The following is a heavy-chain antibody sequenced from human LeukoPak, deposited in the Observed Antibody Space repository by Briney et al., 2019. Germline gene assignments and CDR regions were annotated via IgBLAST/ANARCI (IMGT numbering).Heavy chain of an antibody. CDR3: ATNRAGNYDRPFGI. CDR2: IHYTGTT. CDR1: GGSINNHY. Sequence: SETLSLTCIDSGGSINNHYWTWIRQTPGKGLEWIGDIHYTGTTKYNPSLKSRVTISIDTSKNQFSLELSSGTATDTAVYFCATNRAGNYDRPFGIWGQRTMVTVSS. J-gene: IGHJ3*02. D-gene: IGHD1-7*01. V-gene: IGHV4-59*08.